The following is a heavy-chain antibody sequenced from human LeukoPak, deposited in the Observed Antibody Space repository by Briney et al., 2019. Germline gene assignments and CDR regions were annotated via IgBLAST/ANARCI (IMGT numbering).Heavy chain of an antibody. CDR3: ARAVNWNQPPVAGY. V-gene: IGHV3-30-3*01. J-gene: IGHJ4*02. Sequence: GGSLRLSCAASGFTFSNYAMHWVRQAPGKGLEWVAVISYDGSNKYYADSVKGRFTISRDNSKNTLYLQMNSLRAEDTAVYYCARAVNWNQPPVAGYWGQGTLVTVSS. D-gene: IGHD1-1*01. CDR2: ISYDGSNK. CDR1: GFTFSNYA.